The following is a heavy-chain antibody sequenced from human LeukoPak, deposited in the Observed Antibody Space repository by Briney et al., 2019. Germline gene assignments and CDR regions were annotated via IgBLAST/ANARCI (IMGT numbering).Heavy chain of an antibody. Sequence: SETLSLTCTVSGGSISSYYWSWIRQPPGKGLEWIGYIYYSGSTYYNPSLKSRVTISVDTSKNQFSLKLSSVTAADTAVYYCARDRSYNWKVFAFDIWGQGTMVTVSS. CDR3: ARDRSYNWKVFAFDI. CDR1: GGSISSYY. V-gene: IGHV4-59*12. D-gene: IGHD1-1*01. CDR2: IYYSGST. J-gene: IGHJ3*02.